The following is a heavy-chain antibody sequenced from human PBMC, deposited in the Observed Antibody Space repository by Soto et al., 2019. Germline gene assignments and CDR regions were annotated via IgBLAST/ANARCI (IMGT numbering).Heavy chain of an antibody. CDR1: GVSISSGDYY. J-gene: IGHJ6*02. CDR3: ARAQTSLGYCSSTSCQREYYYYYGMDV. V-gene: IGHV4-31*03. Sequence: TLCLTCTVSGVSISSGDYYCGWIRQHQGRGLESLGYIYYSGSTYYNPSLKSRVTISVDTSKNQFSLKLSSVTAAETAVYYCARAQTSLGYCSSTSCQREYYYYYGMDVWGQGPTVT. CDR2: IYYSGST. D-gene: IGHD2-2*01.